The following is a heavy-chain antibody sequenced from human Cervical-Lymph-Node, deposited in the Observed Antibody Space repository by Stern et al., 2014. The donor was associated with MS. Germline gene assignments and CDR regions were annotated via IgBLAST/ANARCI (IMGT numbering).Heavy chain of an antibody. J-gene: IGHJ4*02. CDR2: IDCNSGAT. CDR3: ARDAPGPVDQTACYDY. V-gene: IGHV1-2*02. D-gene: IGHD2-21*01. CDR1: TYTFTAYH. Sequence: QVQLVESGAEVKQPGTSAKVSCKASTYTFTAYHLHWVRQAPGQGLEWMGWIDCNSGATKYAQKFQGRVTMTRDTSISTAYMELSRLTSDDTAVYYCARDAPGPVDQTACYDYWGQGTLVTVSS.